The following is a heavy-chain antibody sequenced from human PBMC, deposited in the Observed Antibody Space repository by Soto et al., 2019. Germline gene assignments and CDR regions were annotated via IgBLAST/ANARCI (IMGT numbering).Heavy chain of an antibody. CDR2: ISAYNGNT. CDR3: ARDWDKAVAGPSGYYYYYGMDV. V-gene: IGHV1-18*01. D-gene: IGHD6-19*01. CDR1: GYTFTSYG. J-gene: IGHJ6*02. Sequence: QVQLVQSGAEVKKPGASVKVSCKASGYTFTSYGISWVRQAPGQGLEWMGWISAYNGNTNYAQKLQGRVTMTTDTSTSTAYMELRSLRSDVTAVYYCARDWDKAVAGPSGYYYYYGMDVWGQGTTVTVSS.